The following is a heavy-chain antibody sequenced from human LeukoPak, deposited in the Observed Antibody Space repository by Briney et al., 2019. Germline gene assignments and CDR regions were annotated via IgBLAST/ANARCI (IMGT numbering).Heavy chain of an antibody. CDR3: AKLIAVAGTTVPDDY. V-gene: IGHV3-30*18. CDR1: GFTFSSYG. J-gene: IGHJ4*02. D-gene: IGHD6-19*01. Sequence: GGSLRLSCAASGFTFSSYGMHWVRQAPGKGLEWVAVISYDGSNKHYADSVKGRFTISRDNSKNTLYLQMNSLRAEDTAVYYCAKLIAVAGTTVPDDYWGLGTLVTVSS. CDR2: ISYDGSNK.